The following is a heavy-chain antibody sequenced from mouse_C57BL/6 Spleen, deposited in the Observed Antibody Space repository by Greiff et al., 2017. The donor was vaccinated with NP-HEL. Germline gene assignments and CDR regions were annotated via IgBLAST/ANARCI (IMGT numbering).Heavy chain of an antibody. D-gene: IGHD1-1*01. CDR2: IDPETGGT. CDR1: GYTFTDYE. J-gene: IGHJ3*01. CDR3: TRYYGPWFAY. V-gene: IGHV1-15*01. Sequence: VQLQQSGAELVRPGASVTLSCKASGYTFTDYEMHWVKHTPVHGLEWIGAIDPETGGTAYNQKFKGKAILTADKSSSTAYMELRSLTSEDSAVYYCTRYYGPWFAYWGQGTLVTVSA.